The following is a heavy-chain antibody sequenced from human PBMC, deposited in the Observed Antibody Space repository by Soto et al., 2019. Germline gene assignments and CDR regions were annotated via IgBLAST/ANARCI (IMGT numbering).Heavy chain of an antibody. D-gene: IGHD4-17*01. CDR2: IYYSGST. J-gene: IGHJ6*02. CDR3: ARDTSTVTTNSYYYYGMDV. Sequence: QVQLQESGPGLVKPSQTLSLTCTVSGGSISSGGYYWSWIRQHPGKGLEWIGYIYYSGSTYYNPSLKSRVTISVDTSKNQFSLKLSSVTAADMAVYYCARDTSTVTTNSYYYYGMDVWGQGTTVTVSS. V-gene: IGHV4-31*03. CDR1: GGSISSGGYY.